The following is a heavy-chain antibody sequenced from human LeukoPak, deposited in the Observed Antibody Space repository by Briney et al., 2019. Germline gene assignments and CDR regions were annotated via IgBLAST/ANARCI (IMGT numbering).Heavy chain of an antibody. CDR1: GGSISSYY. CDR3: ARSTTRLVTIFGVVRYGMDA. D-gene: IGHD3-3*01. V-gene: IGHV4-59*08. Sequence: NPSETLSLTCTVSGGSISSYYWSWIRQPPGKGLEWIGYIYYSGSTNYNPSLKSRVTISVDTSKNQFSLKLSSVTAADTAVYYCARSTTRLVTIFGVVRYGMDAWGQGTTVTVPS. CDR2: IYYSGST. J-gene: IGHJ6*02.